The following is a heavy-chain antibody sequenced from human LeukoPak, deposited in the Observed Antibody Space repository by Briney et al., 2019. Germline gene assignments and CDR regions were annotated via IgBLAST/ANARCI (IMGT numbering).Heavy chain of an antibody. CDR3: ARGPGYYDSGNFPEYFFDY. CDR2: TYYRSKWYN. V-gene: IGHV6-1*01. CDR1: GDSVSSSSAA. D-gene: IGHD3-22*01. J-gene: IGHJ4*02. Sequence: SQTLSLTCAISGDSVSSSSAAWSWIRQSPSRGLEWLGRTYYRSKWYNDYAVSVESRIIINPDTSKNQFSLHLNSVTPEDSAVYYCARGPGYYDSGNFPEYFFDYWGQGTLVTVSS.